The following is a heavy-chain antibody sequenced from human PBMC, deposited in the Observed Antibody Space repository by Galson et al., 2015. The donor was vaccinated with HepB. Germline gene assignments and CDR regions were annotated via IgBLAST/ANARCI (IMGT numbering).Heavy chain of an antibody. V-gene: IGHV3-7*03. CDR2: IKQDGSEQ. CDR3: ARDRCSSTSCFFDY. CDR1: GFSFSNYW. J-gene: IGHJ4*02. D-gene: IGHD2-2*01. Sequence: SLRLSCAASGFSFSNYWMSWVRQAPGKGLEWVANIKQDGSEQYYVDPVKGRFTISRDNAKNSLYLQMNSLRAEDTAVYYCARDRCSSTSCFFDYWGQGALVTVSS.